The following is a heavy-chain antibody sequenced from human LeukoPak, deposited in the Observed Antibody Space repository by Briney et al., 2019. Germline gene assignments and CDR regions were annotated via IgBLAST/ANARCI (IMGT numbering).Heavy chain of an antibody. CDR3: ARGSHPVTGTLGGYFDP. D-gene: IGHD6-19*01. CDR2: IYHTGST. J-gene: IGHJ5*02. Sequence: TSETLSLTCSVSSYSINSNYYWGWIRQSPGKGLEWIGSIYHTGSTYYNPSLKSRVTISLDASNKQFSLRLSSVTAADTAVYYCARGSHPVTGTLGGYFDPWGQGTLVTVSS. V-gene: IGHV4-38-2*02. CDR1: SYSINSNYY.